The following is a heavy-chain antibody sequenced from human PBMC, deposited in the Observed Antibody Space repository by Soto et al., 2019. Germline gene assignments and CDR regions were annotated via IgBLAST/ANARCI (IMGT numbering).Heavy chain of an antibody. Sequence: QVQLVQSGAEVKKPGASVKVSCKASGYTFTGYYMHWVRQAPGQGLEWMGWINPNSGGTNYAQKFQGWVTMTRDTSISTAYMELSRLRSDDTAVYYCARDKRSVLHGGFYNWFDPWGQGTLVTVSS. CDR3: ARDKRSVLHGGFYNWFDP. J-gene: IGHJ5*02. CDR2: INPNSGGT. CDR1: GYTFTGYY. V-gene: IGHV1-2*04. D-gene: IGHD3-10*01.